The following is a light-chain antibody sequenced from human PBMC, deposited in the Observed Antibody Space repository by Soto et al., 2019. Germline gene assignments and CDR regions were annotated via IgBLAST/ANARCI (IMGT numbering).Light chain of an antibody. V-gene: IGKV1-5*01. Sequence: DIQMTQSPSTLSASVLDIFTITCRASQSISSWLAWYQQKPGKAPKLLIYDASSLESGVPSRFSGSGSGTEFTLTISSLQPDDFATYYCQQYNSYPWTFGQGTKVDIK. CDR2: DAS. CDR1: QSISSW. J-gene: IGKJ1*01. CDR3: QQYNSYPWT.